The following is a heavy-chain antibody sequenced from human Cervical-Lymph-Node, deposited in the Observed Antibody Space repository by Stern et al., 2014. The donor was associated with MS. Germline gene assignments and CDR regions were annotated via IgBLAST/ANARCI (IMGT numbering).Heavy chain of an antibody. CDR2: IYWDGDK. CDR3: ARMTGRGDYYYYSGLDV. V-gene: IGHV2-70*15. Sequence: QVPLKESGPALVKPTQTLTLTCTFSGFSLTTSAMSVSWIRQPPGKALAWLARIYWDGDKYYSTSLRTRLTISKDTSSNQVVLILTDMDPVDTATYYCARMTGRGDYYYYSGLDVWGQGTTVTVSS. J-gene: IGHJ6*02. CDR1: GFSLTTSAMS. D-gene: IGHD3-10*01.